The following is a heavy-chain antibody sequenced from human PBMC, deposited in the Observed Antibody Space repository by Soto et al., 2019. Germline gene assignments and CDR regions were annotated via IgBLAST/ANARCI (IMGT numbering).Heavy chain of an antibody. CDR1: GYTFTNYW. J-gene: IGHJ3*02. CDR3: ATAYVYDFENSNYYRDAFDI. D-gene: IGHD3-22*01. CDR2: MYPDDSYI. V-gene: IGHV5-51*01. Sequence: GESLKISCKGSGYTFTNYWIGWVRQMPGKGLEWMSIMYPDDSYIRYSPSFEAHVTISADKSTSTAFLQWSSLKASDTAMYYCATAYVYDFENSNYYRDAFDIWGQGTLVTVSS.